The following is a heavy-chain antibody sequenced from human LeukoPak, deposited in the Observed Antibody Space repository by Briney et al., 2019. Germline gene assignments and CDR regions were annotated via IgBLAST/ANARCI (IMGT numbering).Heavy chain of an antibody. D-gene: IGHD2-15*01. CDR1: GGSFSTYY. Sequence: SETLSLTCTVSGGSFSTYYWTWIRQPPGKGLEWIGYIYYSGSTNYNPSLKSRVTISVDTSKTQFSLKLSSVTAADTAVYYCASAYCSGTSCYCDYWGQGTLVTVSS. CDR2: IYYSGST. CDR3: ASAYCSGTSCYCDY. V-gene: IGHV4-59*12. J-gene: IGHJ4*02.